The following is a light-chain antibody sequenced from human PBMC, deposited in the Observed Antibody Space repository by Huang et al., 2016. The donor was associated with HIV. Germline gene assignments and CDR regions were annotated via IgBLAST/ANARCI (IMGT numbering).Light chain of an antibody. J-gene: IGKJ1*01. CDR3: QQSFSVPRT. CDR2: TVS. Sequence: DIQMTQSPPSLSASVGDRVTFTCRADQNITKSLNWYQQKPGKDPKLLIYTVSTLESGVPSRFSCSGSGSRFTLNIGNLQPEDFATYYCQQSFSVPRTFG. CDR1: QNITKS. V-gene: IGKV1-39*01.